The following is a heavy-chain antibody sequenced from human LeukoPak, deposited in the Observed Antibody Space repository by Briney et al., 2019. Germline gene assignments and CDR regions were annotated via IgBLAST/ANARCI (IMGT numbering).Heavy chain of an antibody. J-gene: IGHJ5*02. CDR2: INHSGST. V-gene: IGHV4-34*01. CDR3: ARGRVVVVPAAIFSGWFDP. Sequence: SETLSLTCAVYGGSFSGYYWSWNRQPPGKGLEWIGEINHSGSTNYNPSLKSRVTISVDTSKNQFSLKLSSVTAADTAVYYCARGRVVVVPAAIFSGWFDPWGQGTLVTVSS. CDR1: GGSFSGYY. D-gene: IGHD2-2*02.